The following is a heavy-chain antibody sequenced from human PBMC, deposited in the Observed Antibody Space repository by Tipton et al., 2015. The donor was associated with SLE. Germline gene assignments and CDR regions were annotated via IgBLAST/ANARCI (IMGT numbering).Heavy chain of an antibody. CDR2: IYYSGST. CDR3: ARERGASIAVAQEFDY. V-gene: IGHV4-59*11. D-gene: IGHD6-19*01. CDR1: GGSISSHY. J-gene: IGHJ4*02. Sequence: TLSLTCTVSGGSISSHYWSWIRQPPGKGLEWIGYIYYSGSTNYDPSLKSRVTISVDTSKNQFSLKLSPVTAADTAVYYCARERGASIAVAQEFDYWGQGTLVTVSS.